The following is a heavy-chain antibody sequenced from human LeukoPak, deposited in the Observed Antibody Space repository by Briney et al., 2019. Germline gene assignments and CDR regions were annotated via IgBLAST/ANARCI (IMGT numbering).Heavy chain of an antibody. Sequence: TGGSLRLSCAASGFIFSNYGMHGFRKAPGKGRKGVDFIWYAGSIKYYADSVKGRFTISRDNSRNTLYLQMNSLRADDTAVYYCAKDRCSSTSCSFDYWGQGTLVTVSS. CDR3: AKDRCSSTSCSFDY. D-gene: IGHD2-2*01. CDR2: IWYAGSIK. CDR1: GFIFSNYG. V-gene: IGHV3-30*02. J-gene: IGHJ4*02.